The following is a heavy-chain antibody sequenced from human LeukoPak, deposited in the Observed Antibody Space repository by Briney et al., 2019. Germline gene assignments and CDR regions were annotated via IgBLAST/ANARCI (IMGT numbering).Heavy chain of an antibody. CDR2: ISSGGDYT. J-gene: IGHJ4*02. CDR1: GFTFSPYA. V-gene: IGHV3-21*01. Sequence: GGSLRLSCAASGFTFSPYAMNWVRQAPGKGLEWVSYISSGGDYTFYANSLKGRFTVSRDNAKNSLFLQMNSLRDEYTAVYYCARARGFDWWGQGTLVTVSS. CDR3: ARARGFDW.